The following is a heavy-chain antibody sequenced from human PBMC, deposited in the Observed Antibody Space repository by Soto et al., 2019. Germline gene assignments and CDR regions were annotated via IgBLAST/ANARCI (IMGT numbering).Heavy chain of an antibody. CDR2: VSHDGDST. J-gene: IGHJ1*01. Sequence: EVQLLESGGGLVQPGGSLRLSCTASGFTFSNYAMSWLRQAPGKGLEWVSAVSHDGDSTYYADSVKGRFTISRDNSKNTLYLQVISMRADDTAVYYCARPHLYCNGGTCYFAESFQYWGPGTLVTVSS. V-gene: IGHV3-23*01. CDR3: ARPHLYCNGGTCYFAESFQY. D-gene: IGHD2-15*01. CDR1: GFTFSNYA.